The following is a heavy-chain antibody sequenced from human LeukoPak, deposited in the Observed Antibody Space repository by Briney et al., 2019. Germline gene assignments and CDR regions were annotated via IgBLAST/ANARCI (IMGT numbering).Heavy chain of an antibody. J-gene: IGHJ4*02. CDR1: GFTFSSYW. D-gene: IGHD6-13*01. CDR3: ARDSSPQQQLVTASSLDY. Sequence: GGSLRLSCAASGFTFSSYWMSWVRQAPGKGPEWVANIKQDGSEKYYVDSVKGRFTISRDNAKNSLYLQMNSLRAEDTAVYYCARDSSPQQQLVTASSLDYWGQGTLVTVSS. CDR2: IKQDGSEK. V-gene: IGHV3-7*01.